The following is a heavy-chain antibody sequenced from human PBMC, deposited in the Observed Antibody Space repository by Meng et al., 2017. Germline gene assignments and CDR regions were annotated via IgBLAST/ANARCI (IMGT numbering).Heavy chain of an antibody. J-gene: IGHJ4*02. CDR3: AGGLMVNDY. D-gene: IGHD3-10*01. CDR2: ISYDGSNK. CDR1: GFTFSSYA. Sequence: QWQLVESGGGVVQPGRSLRLSCAASGFTFSSYAMHWVRQAPGKGLEWVAVISYDGSNKYYADSVKGRFTISRDNSKNTLYLQMNSLRAEDTAVYYCAGGLMVNDYWGQGTLVTVSS. V-gene: IGHV3-30*01.